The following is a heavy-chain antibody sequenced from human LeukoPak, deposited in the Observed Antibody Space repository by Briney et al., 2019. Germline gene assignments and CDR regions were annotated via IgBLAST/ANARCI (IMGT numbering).Heavy chain of an antibody. D-gene: IGHD3-10*01. V-gene: IGHV3-23*01. CDR1: GFTFSSHG. Sequence: GGSLRLSCAASGFTFSSHGMSWVRQVPGKGLEWVSTISGSGDYTYYADSVKGRFTISRDNSKNTLYLQMNSLRAEDTAIYYCAKVTYGSGTYGAFDSWGQGTLVTVSS. J-gene: IGHJ4*02. CDR3: AKVTYGSGTYGAFDS. CDR2: ISGSGDYT.